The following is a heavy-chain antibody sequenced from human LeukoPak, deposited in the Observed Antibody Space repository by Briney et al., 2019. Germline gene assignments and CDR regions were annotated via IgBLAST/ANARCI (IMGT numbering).Heavy chain of an antibody. CDR1: GYTFTSYY. Sequence: ASVKVSCKASGYTFTSYYMHWVRQAPGQGLEWMGIINPSGGSTSYAQKFQGRVTMTRDTSTSTVYMELSSLRSEDTAVYYCARSPVGGIYYYYMDVWGKGTTVTVSS. CDR2: INPSGGST. D-gene: IGHD1-26*01. CDR3: ARSPVGGIYYYYMDV. J-gene: IGHJ6*03. V-gene: IGHV1-46*01.